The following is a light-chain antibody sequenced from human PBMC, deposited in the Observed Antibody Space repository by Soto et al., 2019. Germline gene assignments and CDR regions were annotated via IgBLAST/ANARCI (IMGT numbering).Light chain of an antibody. V-gene: IGLV9-49*01. Sequence: QPVLTQPPSASASLGASVTLTCTLSSGYSNYKVDWYQQRPGKGPRFVMRVGTGALVGSKGDGIPDRFSVLGSGLNRYLTIKNIREEDESDYYCGAAHASGSNFVVVFGGGTKVTVL. J-gene: IGLJ2*01. CDR2: VGTGALVG. CDR3: GAAHASGSNFVVV. CDR1: SGYSNYK.